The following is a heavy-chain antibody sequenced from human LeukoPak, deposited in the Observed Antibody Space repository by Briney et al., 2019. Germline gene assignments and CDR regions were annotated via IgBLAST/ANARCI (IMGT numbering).Heavy chain of an antibody. J-gene: IGHJ4*02. CDR2: ISGSGGST. V-gene: IGHV3-23*01. CDR3: AKAYHDSGCLIDY. D-gene: IGHD6-19*01. CDR1: GFTFSSYA. Sequence: PGGSLRLSCAASGFTFSSYAMSWVRQAPGKGLEWVSAISGSGGSTDYADSVKGRFTISRDNSKSTLYLQMNSLRAEDTAVYYCAKAYHDSGCLIDYWGQGTLVTVSS.